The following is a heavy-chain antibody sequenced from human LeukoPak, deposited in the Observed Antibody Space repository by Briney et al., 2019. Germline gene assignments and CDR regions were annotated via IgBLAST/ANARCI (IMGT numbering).Heavy chain of an antibody. Sequence: GGSLRLSCAASGFTFSSYAMHWVRQAPGKGLEWVSGISWNSGSIGYADSVKGRFTISRDNAKNSLYLQMNSLRAEDTALYYCAKGQNGSGSYPVDYWGQGTLVTVSS. V-gene: IGHV3-9*01. CDR2: ISWNSGSI. J-gene: IGHJ4*02. CDR1: GFTFSSYA. CDR3: AKGQNGSGSYPVDY. D-gene: IGHD3-10*01.